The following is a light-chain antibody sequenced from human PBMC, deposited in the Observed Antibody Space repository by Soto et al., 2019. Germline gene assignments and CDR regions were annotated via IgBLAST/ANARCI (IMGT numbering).Light chain of an antibody. CDR2: GAS. V-gene: IGKV3-20*01. J-gene: IGKJ1*01. CDR3: QQYGSSPPT. Sequence: EIVLTQSPATLSLSPGERATLSCRASQSFSSYLAWYQQKPGQGPRLLIYGASSRATGTPDRFSGSGSGTDFTLTINRLEPEDFALYYCQQYGSSPPTFGQGTKVDIK. CDR1: QSFSSY.